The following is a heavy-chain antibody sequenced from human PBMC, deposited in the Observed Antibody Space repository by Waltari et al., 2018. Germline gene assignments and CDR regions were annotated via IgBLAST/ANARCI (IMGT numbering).Heavy chain of an antibody. CDR3: ARGADFWSPFDY. CDR2: IYHSGST. CDR1: GYSISSGYY. D-gene: IGHD3-3*01. J-gene: IGHJ4*02. V-gene: IGHV4-38-2*01. Sequence: QVQLQESGPGLVKPSETLSLTCAVSGYSISSGYYGGWIRQPPGKGLEWIGSIYHSGSTYYNPSLKSRVTISVDTSKNQFSLKLSSVTAADTAVYYCARGADFWSPFDYWGQGTLVTVSS.